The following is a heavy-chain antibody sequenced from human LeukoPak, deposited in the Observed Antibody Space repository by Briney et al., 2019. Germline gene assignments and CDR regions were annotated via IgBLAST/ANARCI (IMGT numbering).Heavy chain of an antibody. CDR2: IYYSGST. CDR1: GGSISGYS. D-gene: IGHD1-26*01. Sequence: SETLSLTCTLSGGSISGYSWSEIRQPPGKGLEWIGNIYYSGSTNYNPSLNSRVTISVDKSKNHLSVKLNSVTAADTAVYYCASAIYCEKRYFDYWGQGILVPVSS. J-gene: IGHJ4*02. CDR3: ASAIYCEKRYFDY. V-gene: IGHV4-59*01.